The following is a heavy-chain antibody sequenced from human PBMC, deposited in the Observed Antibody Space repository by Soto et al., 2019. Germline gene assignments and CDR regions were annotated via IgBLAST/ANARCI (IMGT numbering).Heavy chain of an antibody. Sequence: HVQLVQSGAEVKKPGSSVKVSCKASGGTFSSYAISWVRQAPGQGLEWMGGIIPIFGTANYAQKFQGRVTITADESTSTAYMELSSLRSEDTAVYYCARAYCGGDCYSTGYYYYGMDVWGQGTTVTVSS. J-gene: IGHJ6*02. D-gene: IGHD2-21*02. CDR1: GGTFSSYA. V-gene: IGHV1-69*01. CDR2: IIPIFGTA. CDR3: ARAYCGGDCYSTGYYYYGMDV.